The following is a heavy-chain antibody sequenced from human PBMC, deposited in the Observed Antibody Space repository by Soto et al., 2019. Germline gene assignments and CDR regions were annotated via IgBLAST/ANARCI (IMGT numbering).Heavy chain of an antibody. D-gene: IGHD5-12*01. CDR2: IYPGDSDT. V-gene: IGHV5-51*03. CDR1: GYSFTSYW. CDR3: ARLKRDGHNYSPLYY. Sequence: EVQLVQSGAEVKKPGESLKISCKGSGYSFTSYWIGWVRQMPGKGLEWMGIIYPGDSDTRYNPSFQGQVTISADKSISTAYLQWSSLKASDTAMYYCARLKRDGHNYSPLYYWGQGTLVTVSS. J-gene: IGHJ4*02.